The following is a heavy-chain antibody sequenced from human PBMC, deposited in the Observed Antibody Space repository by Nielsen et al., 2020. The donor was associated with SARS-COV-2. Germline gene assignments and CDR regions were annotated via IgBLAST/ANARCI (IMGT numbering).Heavy chain of an antibody. V-gene: IGHV3-23*01. J-gene: IGHJ2*01. CDR1: GFSFSTYA. CDR3: ARDQDGGAATSNWYFDL. D-gene: IGHD6-25*01. Sequence: GESLKISCAASGFSFSTYAMNWVRQAPGKGLEWVSYISGSGGSTDYADSVRGRITMSRDNSKNTLFLQMNSLRDEDTAVYYCARDQDGGAATSNWYFDLWGRGTLVIVSS. CDR2: ISGSGGST.